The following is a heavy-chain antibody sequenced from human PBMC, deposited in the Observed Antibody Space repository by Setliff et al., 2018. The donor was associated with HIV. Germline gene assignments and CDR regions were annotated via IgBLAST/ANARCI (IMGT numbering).Heavy chain of an antibody. CDR3: ARVSQDLLGAFDI. Sequence: LSLTCTVSGDSINSGNSYWTWIRRHPGKGLEWIGYIYYSGSTNYNPSLKSRVIISADSSKNQFFLNLTSVTAADTAMYYCARVSQDLLGAFDIWGQGTLVTVSS. D-gene: IGHD7-27*01. CDR1: GDSINSGNSY. V-gene: IGHV4-31*03. J-gene: IGHJ3*02. CDR2: IYYSGST.